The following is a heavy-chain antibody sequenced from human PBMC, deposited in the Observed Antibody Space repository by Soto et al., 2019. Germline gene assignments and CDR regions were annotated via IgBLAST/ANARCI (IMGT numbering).Heavy chain of an antibody. CDR1: GLTVSSYA. J-gene: IGHJ6*02. CDR2: IYASDST. V-gene: IGHV3-53*01. CDR3: AKGWMDV. Sequence: EVQLVESGGGLIQPGGSLRLSCAVSGLTVSSYAMSWVRQAPGEGLEWVLVIYASDSTHYADSVKGRFTVSRDNSKNTLFLQMNSLRAEDTAVYYCAKGWMDVWGQWTTVTVS.